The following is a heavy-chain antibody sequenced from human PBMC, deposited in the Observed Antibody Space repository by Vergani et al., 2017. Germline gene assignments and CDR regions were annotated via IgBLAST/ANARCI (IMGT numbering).Heavy chain of an antibody. J-gene: IGHJ4*02. Sequence: QVQVVQSGAEVKQSGASVKVSCKTAGYTSSNYYMHWVRQAPGQGLEWMGIINPSGGHTNYAQKFQGRVTMTRDTSTSTVYMDLSSRRSEDTAIYYCARGDYGILTGYRYWGQGTLVTVSA. CDR1: GYTSSNYY. CDR3: ARGDYGILTGYRY. D-gene: IGHD3-9*01. CDR2: INPSGGHT. V-gene: IGHV1-46*03.